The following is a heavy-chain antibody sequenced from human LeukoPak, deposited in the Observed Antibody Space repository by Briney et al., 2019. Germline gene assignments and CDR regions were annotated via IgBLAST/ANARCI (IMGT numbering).Heavy chain of an antibody. Sequence: GGSLRLSCAASGFTFSSYSMNWVRQAPGKGLEWVSAISGSGGSTYYADSVKGRFTISRDNSKNTLYLQMNSLRAEDTAVYYCAKSDRSIVVVVAATMGNWFDPWGQGTLVTVSS. D-gene: IGHD2-15*01. V-gene: IGHV3-23*01. J-gene: IGHJ5*02. CDR3: AKSDRSIVVVVAATMGNWFDP. CDR2: ISGSGGST. CDR1: GFTFSSYS.